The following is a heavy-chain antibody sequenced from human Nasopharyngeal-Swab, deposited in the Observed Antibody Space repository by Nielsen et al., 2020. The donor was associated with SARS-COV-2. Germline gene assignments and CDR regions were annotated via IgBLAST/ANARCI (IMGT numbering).Heavy chain of an antibody. CDR3: ASSNYDYVWGSPTLIDY. CDR1: GGSFSGYY. CDR2: INHSGST. D-gene: IGHD3-16*01. J-gene: IGHJ4*02. V-gene: IGHV4-34*01. Sequence: SETLSLTCAVYGGSFSGYYWSWIRQPPGKGLEWIGEINHSGSTNYNPSLKSRVTISVDTSKNQFSLKLSSVTAADTAVYYCASSNYDYVWGSPTLIDYWGQGTLVTVSS.